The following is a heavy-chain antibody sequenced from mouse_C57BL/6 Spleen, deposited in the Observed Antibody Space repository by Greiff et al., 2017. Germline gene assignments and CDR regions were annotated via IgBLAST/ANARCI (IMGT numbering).Heavy chain of an antibody. Sequence: LVESGAELARPGASVKLSCKASGYTFTSYGISWVKQRTGQGLEWIGEIYPRSGNTYYNEKFKGKATLTADKSSSTACMELRSLTSEDSAVYFCARRYEYDEAWFAYWGQGTLVTVSA. V-gene: IGHV1-81*01. CDR3: ARRYEYDEAWFAY. J-gene: IGHJ3*01. D-gene: IGHD2-4*01. CDR1: GYTFTSYG. CDR2: IYPRSGNT.